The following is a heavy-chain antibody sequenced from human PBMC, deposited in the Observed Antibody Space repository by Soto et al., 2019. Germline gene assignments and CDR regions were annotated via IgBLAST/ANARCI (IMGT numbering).Heavy chain of an antibody. J-gene: IGHJ4*02. V-gene: IGHV1-2*04. CDR1: GYTFTGYY. Sequence: ASVKVSCKASGYTFTGYYMHWVRQAPGQGLEWMGWINPNSGGTNYAQKFQGWVTMTRDTSISTAYMELSRLRSDDTAVYYCARTRSSGWYSYYFDYWGQGTLVTVSS. CDR3: ARTRSSGWYSYYFDY. D-gene: IGHD6-19*01. CDR2: INPNSGGT.